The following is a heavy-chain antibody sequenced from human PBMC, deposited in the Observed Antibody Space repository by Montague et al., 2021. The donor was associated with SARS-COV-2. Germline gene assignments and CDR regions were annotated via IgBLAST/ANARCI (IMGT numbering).Heavy chain of an antibody. Sequence: SETLSLTCTVSGGSITSNIDYWAWIRQPPGKGLEWIGSINYTGNTYYXPSLKSRVTISVVTSKNHFTLKLSSVTAAETAVYYCARLKRYFDSSGSPSVFDFWGQGTKVTVSS. V-gene: IGHV4-39*02. CDR1: GGSITSNIDY. J-gene: IGHJ3*01. CDR2: INYTGNT. CDR3: ARLKRYFDSSGSPSVFDF. D-gene: IGHD3-22*01.